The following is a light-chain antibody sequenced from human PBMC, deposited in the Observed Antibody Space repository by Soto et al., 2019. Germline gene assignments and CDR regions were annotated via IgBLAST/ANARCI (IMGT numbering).Light chain of an antibody. V-gene: IGKV3-11*01. Sequence: EIVLTQSPGTLSLSPGERVTLSCRASQSVTSSFLGWYQQKPGQAPRLLIYDASKRATGIPARFSGSGFGTDFTLTISSLEPEDFAVYYCQQRSKWRTFGQGTKVDIK. CDR3: QQRSKWRT. CDR2: DAS. J-gene: IGKJ1*01. CDR1: QSVTSSF.